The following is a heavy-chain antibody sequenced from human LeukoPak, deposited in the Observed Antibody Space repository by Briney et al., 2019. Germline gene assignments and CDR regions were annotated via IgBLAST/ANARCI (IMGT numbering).Heavy chain of an antibody. Sequence: GGSLRLSCTASGFAFDEHGMSWVRQVPGKGLEWVSGINWSGGSTGYADPLRGRFTISRDNAKNSQYLQMDSLRAEDTALYYCAGAPITSPFYFDYWGQGTLVTVSS. D-gene: IGHD2-2*01. V-gene: IGHV3-20*04. CDR3: AGAPITSPFYFDY. CDR2: INWSGGST. J-gene: IGHJ4*02. CDR1: GFAFDEHG.